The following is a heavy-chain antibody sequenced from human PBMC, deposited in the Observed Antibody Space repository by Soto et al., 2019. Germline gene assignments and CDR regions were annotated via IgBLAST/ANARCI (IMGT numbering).Heavy chain of an antibody. CDR2: ISWNSGSI. D-gene: IGHD1-7*01. CDR3: AKAPTGTTTLDY. V-gene: IGHV3-9*01. CDR1: GFTFDDYA. J-gene: IGHJ4*02. Sequence: GGSLRLSCAASGFTFDDYAMHWVRQAPGKGLEWVSGISWNSGSIGYADSVKGRFTISRDNAKNSLYLQMNSLRAEDTALYYCAKAPTGTTTLDYWGQGTLVTVSS.